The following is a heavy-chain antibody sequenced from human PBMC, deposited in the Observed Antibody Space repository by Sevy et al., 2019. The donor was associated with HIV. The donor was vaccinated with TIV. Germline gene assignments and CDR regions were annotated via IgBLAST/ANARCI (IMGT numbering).Heavy chain of an antibody. CDR2: INPNSGGT. CDR3: ARGCSRTSCYAVGPTGMDV. V-gene: IGHV1-2*02. CDR1: GYTFTGYY. J-gene: IGHJ6*02. D-gene: IGHD2-2*01. Sequence: GTVKVSCKASGYTFTGYYMHWVRQAPRQGLERMGWINPNSGGTNYAQKFQGRVTMTRDTSISTAYMELSRLRSDDTAVYYCARGCSRTSCYAVGPTGMDVWGQGTTVTVSS.